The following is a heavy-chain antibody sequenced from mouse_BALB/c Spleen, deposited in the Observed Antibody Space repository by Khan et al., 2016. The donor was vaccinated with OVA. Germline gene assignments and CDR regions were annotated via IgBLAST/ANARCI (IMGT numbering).Heavy chain of an antibody. Sequence: QVRLQQSGAELVRPGASVTLSCKASGYTFTDYEMHWVKQTPVHGLEWIGAIDPETGGTAYNQKFKGKATLTADKSSSTAYMELRSLTSEDSAVYYCTRSYYGSSGFDYWGQGTTLPVSS. CDR2: IDPETGGT. J-gene: IGHJ2*01. V-gene: IGHV1-15*01. D-gene: IGHD1-1*01. CDR1: GYTFTDYE. CDR3: TRSYYGSSGFDY.